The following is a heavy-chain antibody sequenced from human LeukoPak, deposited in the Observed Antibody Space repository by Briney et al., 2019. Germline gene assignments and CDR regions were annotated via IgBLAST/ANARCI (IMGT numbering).Heavy chain of an antibody. Sequence: SVKVSCKASGGTFSSYAISWVRQAPGQGLEWMGGIIPIFGTANYAQKFQGRVTITADESTSTAYMELSSLRSEDMAVYYCARSRDIVVVPAATDGYYFDYWGQGTLVTVSS. J-gene: IGHJ4*02. CDR1: GGTFSSYA. V-gene: IGHV1-69*13. D-gene: IGHD2-2*01. CDR2: IIPIFGTA. CDR3: ARSRDIVVVPAATDGYYFDY.